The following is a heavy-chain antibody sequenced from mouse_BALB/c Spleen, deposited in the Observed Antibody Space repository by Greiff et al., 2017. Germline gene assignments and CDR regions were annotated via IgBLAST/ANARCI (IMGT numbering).Heavy chain of an antibody. CDR1: GYSFTGYF. J-gene: IGHJ4*01. CDR2: INPYNGDT. V-gene: IGHV1-20*02. Sequence: VQLQQSGPELVKPGASVKISCKASGYSFTGYFMNWVMQSHGKSLEWIGRINPYNGDTFYNQKFKGKATLTVDKSSSTAHMELRSLASEDSAVDYCARSEGYYAMDYWGQGTSVTVSS. CDR3: ARSEGYYAMDY.